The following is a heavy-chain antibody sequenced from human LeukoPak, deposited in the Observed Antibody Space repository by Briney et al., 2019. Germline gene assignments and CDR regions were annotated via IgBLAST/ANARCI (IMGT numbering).Heavy chain of an antibody. Sequence: SVKVSCKASAGTFSSYAISWVRQAPGQGLEGVGRIIPIFGTANYAQKFQGRVTITTDESTSTAYMELSSLRSEDTAVYYCASGPLYGGYDDWGQGTLVTVSS. CDR2: IIPIFGTA. CDR1: AGTFSSYA. D-gene: IGHD5-12*01. CDR3: ASGPLYGGYDD. V-gene: IGHV1-69*05. J-gene: IGHJ4*02.